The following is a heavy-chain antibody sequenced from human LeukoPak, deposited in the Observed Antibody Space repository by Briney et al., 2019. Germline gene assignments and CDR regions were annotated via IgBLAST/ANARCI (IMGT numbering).Heavy chain of an antibody. CDR3: ARLPSGSY. J-gene: IGHJ4*02. CDR1: GGSISSSSYY. V-gene: IGHV4-39*01. CDR2: IYYSGST. D-gene: IGHD1-26*01. Sequence: SETLSLTCTVSGGSISSSSYYWGWIRQPPGKGLEWIGSIYYSGSTYYNPSLKSRVTISVDTSKNQFSLKLSSVTAADTAVYYCARLPSGSYSSQGTLVTVSS.